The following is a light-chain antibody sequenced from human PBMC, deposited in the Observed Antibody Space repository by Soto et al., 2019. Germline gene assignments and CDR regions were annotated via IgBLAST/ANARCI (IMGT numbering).Light chain of an antibody. V-gene: IGLV1-47*02. CDR1: TSNIGAES. CDR2: NNN. J-gene: IGLJ3*02. CDR3: ASWDDTLSGWV. Sequence: QSVLTQPPSASGTPGQRVSLSCSGSTSNIGAESVNWYQQFPRTAPKLLIYNNNERPSGVPDRFSGSTSGTSASLAISGLRAEDEAAYHCASWDDTLSGWVFGGGTKVTVL.